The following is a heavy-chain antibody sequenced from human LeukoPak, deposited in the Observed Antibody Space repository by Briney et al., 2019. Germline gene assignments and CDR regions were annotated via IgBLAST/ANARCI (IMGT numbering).Heavy chain of an antibody. CDR3: ARGYDSSGYPDY. D-gene: IGHD3-22*01. V-gene: IGHV1-8*01. CDR1: GYTFTSYD. CDR2: MNPNSGNT. Sequence: ASVKVSCKASGYTFTSYDINWVRQATGQGLEWMGWMNPNSGNTGYAQKFQGRVTMTRNTSISTAYMELSSLRSEDTAVYYCARGYDSSGYPDYWGQGTLVTVSS. J-gene: IGHJ4*02.